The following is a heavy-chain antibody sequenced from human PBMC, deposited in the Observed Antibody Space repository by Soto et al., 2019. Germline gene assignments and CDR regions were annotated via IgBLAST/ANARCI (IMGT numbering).Heavy chain of an antibody. V-gene: IGHV3-33*01. CDR2: IWYDGNIK. J-gene: IGHJ4*02. D-gene: IGHD4-17*01. Sequence: GGSLRLSCAASGFTLSSYGMHWVRQAPGKGLEWVAVIWYDGNIKDYVDSVKGRFTISRDNSKNTLYLQMNSLRAEDTAVYYCARAATVVTPDYDYWGQGTLVTVSS. CDR1: GFTLSSYG. CDR3: ARAATVVTPDYDY.